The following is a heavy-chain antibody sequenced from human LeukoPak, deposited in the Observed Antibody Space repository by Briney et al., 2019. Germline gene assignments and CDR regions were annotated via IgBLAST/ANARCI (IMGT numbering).Heavy chain of an antibody. Sequence: SETLSLTCTVSGGSISSYYCSWLRQPAGKGVEWIGRIYTSGSTNQNPSLKSRVTMSVDTSKNQFSLKLSSVTAADTAVYYCARDRPHYDSSGYTYWYFDLWGRGTLVTVSS. V-gene: IGHV4-4*07. CDR3: ARDRPHYDSSGYTYWYFDL. J-gene: IGHJ2*01. D-gene: IGHD3-22*01. CDR1: GGSISSYY. CDR2: IYTSGST.